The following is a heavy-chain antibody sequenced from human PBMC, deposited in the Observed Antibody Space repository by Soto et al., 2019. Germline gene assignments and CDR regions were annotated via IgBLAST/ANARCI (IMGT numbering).Heavy chain of an antibody. CDR1: GGSISSYY. CDR3: ARLHSSSWYWYFDL. V-gene: IGHV4-59*08. J-gene: IGHJ2*01. D-gene: IGHD6-13*01. Sequence: QVQLQESGPGLVKPSETLSLTCTVSGGSISSYYWSWIRQPPGKGLEWIGYIYYSGSSNYNPSLKSLVSISVDTSKNKFSLKLTSVTAADTAVYYCARLHSSSWYWYFDLWGRGTLVTVSS. CDR2: IYYSGSS.